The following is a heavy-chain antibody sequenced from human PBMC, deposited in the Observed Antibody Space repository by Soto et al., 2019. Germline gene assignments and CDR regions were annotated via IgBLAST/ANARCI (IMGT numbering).Heavy chain of an antibody. V-gene: IGHV3-23*01. CDR3: VKDAPQPFSD. D-gene: IGHD3-3*02. CDR1: GFDFSNYG. Sequence: EVQLLESGGGLVQPGGSLRISCAASGFDFSNYGMSWVRQAPGKGLEWVSAISGTAHASYYAASVKGWFTISRHNSKNSLYLHMTSLRGEDTAVYFFVKDAPQPFSDWGQGTLVSVSS. J-gene: IGHJ4*02. CDR2: ISGTAHAS.